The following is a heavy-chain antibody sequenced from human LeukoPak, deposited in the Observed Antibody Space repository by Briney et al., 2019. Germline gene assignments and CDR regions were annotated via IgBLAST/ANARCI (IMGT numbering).Heavy chain of an antibody. CDR2: INPNSGGT. D-gene: IGHD2-2*02. CDR3: ARDREEYCSSTSCSTYYYYYMDV. J-gene: IGHJ6*03. Sequence: ASVKVSCKASGYTFTGYYMHWVRQAPGQGLEWMGWINPNSGGTNYAQKFQGRVPMTRDTSISTAYMELSRLRSDDTAVYYCARDREEYCSSTSCSTYYYYYMDVWGKGTTVTVSS. V-gene: IGHV1-2*02. CDR1: GYTFTGYY.